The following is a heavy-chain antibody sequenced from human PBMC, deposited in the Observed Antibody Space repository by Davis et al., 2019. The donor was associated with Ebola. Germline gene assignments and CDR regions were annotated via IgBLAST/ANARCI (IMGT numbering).Heavy chain of an antibody. Sequence: GESLKISCAASGFTFSSYWMSWVRQAPGKGLEWVSAISGSGGSTYYADSVKGRFTISRDNAKNSLYLQMNSLRAEDTAVYYCARDFRAYYDFWSGYPYYYYGMDVWGQGTTVTVSS. CDR3: ARDFRAYYDFWSGYPYYYYGMDV. CDR2: ISGSGGST. D-gene: IGHD3-3*01. V-gene: IGHV3-23*01. CDR1: GFTFSSYW. J-gene: IGHJ6*02.